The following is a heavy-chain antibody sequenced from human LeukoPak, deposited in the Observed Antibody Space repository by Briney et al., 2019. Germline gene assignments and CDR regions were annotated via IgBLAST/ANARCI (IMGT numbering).Heavy chain of an antibody. CDR1: GGSISSDY. Sequence: KPSETLSLTCTLSGGSISSDYWSWIRQPPGKGLEWIGEINHSGSTNYNPSLKSRVTISVDTSKNQFSLKLSSVTAADTAVYYCARATPNFWSGIDAFDIWGQGTMVTVSS. D-gene: IGHD3-3*01. V-gene: IGHV4-34*01. J-gene: IGHJ3*02. CDR3: ARATPNFWSGIDAFDI. CDR2: INHSGST.